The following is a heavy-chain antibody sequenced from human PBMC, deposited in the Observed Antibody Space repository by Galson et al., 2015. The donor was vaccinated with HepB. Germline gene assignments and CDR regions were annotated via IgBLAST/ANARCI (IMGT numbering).Heavy chain of an antibody. V-gene: IGHV1-24*01. CDR3: AIPRTGYCSANRCYVPFDY. Sequence: SVKVSCKVSGYTPTELSMHWVRQAPGKGLEWMGGFDPENGETIYAQKFQGRVTMTEDTSTDTGYMELSSLRSEETAVCYCAIPRTGYCSANRCYVPFDYWGQGTLVTVSS. D-gene: IGHD2-15*01. CDR2: FDPENGET. CDR1: GYTPTELS. J-gene: IGHJ4*02.